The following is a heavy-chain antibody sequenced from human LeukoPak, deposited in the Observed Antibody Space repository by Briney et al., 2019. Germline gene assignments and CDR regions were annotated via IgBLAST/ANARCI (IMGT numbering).Heavy chain of an antibody. Sequence: GSLRLSCAASGFSFSNYWMHWVRQAPGKGLVWVSRISSDGSDTIYADSVKGRFTMSRDNAKNTLYLQMNSLRAEDTAVYYCVRDPRSADYWGQGTLVIVSS. CDR2: ISSDGSDT. D-gene: IGHD3-10*01. CDR1: GFSFSNYW. V-gene: IGHV3-74*01. CDR3: VRDPRSADY. J-gene: IGHJ4*02.